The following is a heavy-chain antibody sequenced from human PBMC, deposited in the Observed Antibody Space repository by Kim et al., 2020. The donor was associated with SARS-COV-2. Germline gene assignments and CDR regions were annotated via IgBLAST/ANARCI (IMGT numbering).Heavy chain of an antibody. CDR1: GYTFTSYD. CDR2: MNPNSGNT. J-gene: IGHJ6*02. D-gene: IGHD5-12*01. Sequence: ASVKVSCKASGYTFTSYDINWVRQATGQGLEWMGWMNPNSGNTGYAQKFQGRVTMTRNTSISTAYMELSSLRSEDTAVYYCARGDNRGGYDWYYYYYYGMDVWGQGTTVTVSS. V-gene: IGHV1-8*01. CDR3: ARGDNRGGYDWYYYYYYGMDV.